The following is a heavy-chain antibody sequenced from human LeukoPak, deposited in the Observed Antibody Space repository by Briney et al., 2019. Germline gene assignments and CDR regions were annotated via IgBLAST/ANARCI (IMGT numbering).Heavy chain of an antibody. CDR1: GGSISGYY. D-gene: IGHD2-2*01. CDR2: INHSGST. J-gene: IGHJ6*02. V-gene: IGHV4-34*01. CDR3: ARGPPAKPGTGYYYGMDV. Sequence: PSETLSLTCAVYGGSISGYYWSWIRQPPGKGLEWIGEINHSGSTNYNPSLKSRATISVDTSKNQFSLKLTSVTAADTAVYYCARGPPAKPGTGYYYGMDVWGQGTTVTVSS.